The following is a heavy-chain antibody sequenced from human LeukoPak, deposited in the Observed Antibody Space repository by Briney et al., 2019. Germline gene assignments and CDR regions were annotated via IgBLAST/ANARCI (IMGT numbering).Heavy chain of an antibody. CDR1: GFTVSSNY. CDR3: ARDGPSMSIQL. V-gene: IGHV3-66*01. Sequence: GGSLRLSCAASGFTVSSNYMSWVRQAPGKGLEWVSIIDRGGSTYYADSVKGRFTISRDNSKNTLYLQMNSLRAEETAVYYCARDGPSMSIQLWGRAPWSPSPQ. CDR2: IDRGGST. J-gene: IGHJ1*01. D-gene: IGHD6-6*01.